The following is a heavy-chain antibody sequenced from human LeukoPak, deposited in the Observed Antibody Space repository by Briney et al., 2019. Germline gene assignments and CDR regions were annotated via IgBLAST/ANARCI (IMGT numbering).Heavy chain of an antibody. D-gene: IGHD4-23*01. CDR2: IIPIFGTA. V-gene: IGHV1-69*13. J-gene: IGHJ4*02. CDR3: ARDLEDYGGNSG. Sequence: ASVKVSCKASGYTFTSYDINWVRQAPGQGLEWMGGIIPIFGTANYAQKFQGRVTITADESTSTAYMELSSLRSEDTAVYYCARDLEDYGGNSGWGQGTLVTVSS. CDR1: GYTFTSYD.